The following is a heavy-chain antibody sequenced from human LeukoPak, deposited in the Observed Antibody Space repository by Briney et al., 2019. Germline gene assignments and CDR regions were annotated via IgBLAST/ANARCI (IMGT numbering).Heavy chain of an antibody. CDR1: GFSVSNYY. V-gene: IGHV3-66*01. CDR3: ARDRLEAVVGIFDY. Sequence: GGSLRLSCAASGFSVSNYYMSWVRQAPGKEPEWVSVIYSGGSTSYADSVKGRFIISRDNSKNTLYLQMNSLRAEDTAVYYCARDRLEAVVGIFDYWGQGTLVTVSS. J-gene: IGHJ4*02. CDR2: IYSGGST. D-gene: IGHD6-13*01.